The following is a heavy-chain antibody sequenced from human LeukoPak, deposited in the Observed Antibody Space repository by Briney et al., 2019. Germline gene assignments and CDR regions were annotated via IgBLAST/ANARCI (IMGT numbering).Heavy chain of an antibody. Sequence: GGSLRLSCAASGFTFSSYEMNWVRQAPGKGLEWVSAITSGGTTYYGDSVKGRFTISRDNSKNTLYLQMNSLRAEDTAVFYCAKDPRVVTGWGQGTLVTVSS. J-gene: IGHJ4*02. CDR1: GFTFSSYE. CDR2: ITSGGTT. D-gene: IGHD4-23*01. V-gene: IGHV3-23*01. CDR3: AKDPRVVTG.